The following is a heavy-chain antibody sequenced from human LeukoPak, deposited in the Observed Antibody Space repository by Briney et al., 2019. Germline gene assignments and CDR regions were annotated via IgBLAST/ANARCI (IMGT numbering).Heavy chain of an antibody. V-gene: IGHV3-23*01. D-gene: IGHD1-26*01. J-gene: IGHJ4*02. Sequence: GGSLRLSCAASGFTFSNFAVSWVRQAPGRGLEWVSAVSGSGDGTYYADSVKGRFTISRDNSKNTLYLEMNSLRAEDTAVYYCTTETRWELLFDYWGQGTLVTVSS. CDR2: VSGSGDGT. CDR3: TTETRWELLFDY. CDR1: GFTFSNFA.